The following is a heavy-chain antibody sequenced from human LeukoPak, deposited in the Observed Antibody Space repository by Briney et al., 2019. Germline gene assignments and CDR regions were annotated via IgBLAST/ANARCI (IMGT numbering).Heavy chain of an antibody. CDR2: ISGGSDNI. J-gene: IGHJ3*02. Sequence: GGSLRLSCAASGFVFSNYAMNWVRQAPGKGLERISYISGGSDNIHYADSVKGRFTISRDNAENSLYLQMNSLRAEDTAVYYCARDCGMPPWYAFDIWGQGTMVTVSS. CDR1: GFVFSNYA. CDR3: ARDCGMPPWYAFDI. D-gene: IGHD1-26*01. V-gene: IGHV3-48*01.